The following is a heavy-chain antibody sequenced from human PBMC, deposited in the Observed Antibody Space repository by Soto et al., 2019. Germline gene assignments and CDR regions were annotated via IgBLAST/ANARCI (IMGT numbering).Heavy chain of an antibody. D-gene: IGHD3-22*01. J-gene: IGHJ4*02. Sequence: SEILSLPRSVLCGSSINGDYYGICIRKPPGKGLEWIGYIYYSGSTYYNPSLKSRVTISVDTSKNQFSLKLSSVTAADTAVYYCASGRPSLPDSSGYYYTGGYGYFDYWGQGTLVTVSS. CDR3: ASGRPSLPDSSGYYYTGGYGYFDY. CDR2: IYYSGST. V-gene: IGHV4-30-4*01. CDR1: CGSSINGDYY.